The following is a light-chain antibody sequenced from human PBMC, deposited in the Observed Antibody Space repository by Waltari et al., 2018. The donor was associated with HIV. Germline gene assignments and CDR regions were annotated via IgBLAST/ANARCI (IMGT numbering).Light chain of an antibody. CDR1: SSNIGSNC. CDR3: ATWNDSL. J-gene: IGLJ2*01. V-gene: IGLV1-47*01. Sequence: QSVLTQPPSASGTPGQRVTISCSGSSSNIGSNCVYWNHHLPGTATKLLVYRNNQRPSGVPDRLSGSKSGTSASLAISGLRSEDEADYYCATWNDSLVGGGTKLTVL. CDR2: RNN.